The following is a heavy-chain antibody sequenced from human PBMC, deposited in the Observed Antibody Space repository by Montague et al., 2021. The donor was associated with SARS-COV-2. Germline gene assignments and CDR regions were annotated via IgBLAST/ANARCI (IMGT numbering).Heavy chain of an antibody. CDR3: ARDRRLRYFELSYYYYGMDV. J-gene: IGHJ6*02. CDR1: GGSISSGGYY. Sequence: TLSLTCTASGGSISSGGYYWSWIRQHPGKGLEWIGYIYYSGSTYYNPSLKSRVTISVDTSENQFSLKLSSVTATDTAVYYCARDRRLRYFELSYYYYGMDVWGQGTTVTVSS. V-gene: IGHV4-31*03. D-gene: IGHD3-9*01. CDR2: IYYSGST.